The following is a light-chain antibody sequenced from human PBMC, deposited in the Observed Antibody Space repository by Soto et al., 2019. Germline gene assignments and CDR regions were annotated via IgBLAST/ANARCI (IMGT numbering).Light chain of an antibody. CDR2: DVS. CDR3: GSYTSSSNYV. J-gene: IGLJ1*01. Sequence: QSALTQPASVSGSPGQSITISCTGTSSDLAIYNYVSWYQQQPGKAPKLMIFDVSDRPSGISNRFSGSKSGNTASLTISGLRTEDEADYYCGSYTSSSNYVFGSGTKVTVL. CDR1: SSDLAIYNY. V-gene: IGLV2-14*03.